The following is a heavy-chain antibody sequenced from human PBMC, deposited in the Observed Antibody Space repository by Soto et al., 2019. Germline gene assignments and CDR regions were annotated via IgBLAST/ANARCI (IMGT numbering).Heavy chain of an antibody. CDR2: TYYRYKWYN. Sequence: QVQLQQSGPGLVKPSQTLSLTCAISGDSVSSNSAAWNWIRQSPSRGLEWLGRTYYRYKWYNDYAVSVKSRIALYTDPSKNPFALQLNSVTPADTAVYYCARDYYYGMEIWGQGTTVNVSS. CDR3: ARDYYYGMEI. J-gene: IGHJ6*02. CDR1: GDSVSSNSAA. V-gene: IGHV6-1*01.